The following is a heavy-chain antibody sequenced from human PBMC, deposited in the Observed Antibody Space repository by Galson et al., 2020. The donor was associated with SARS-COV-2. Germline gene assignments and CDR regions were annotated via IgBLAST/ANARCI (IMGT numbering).Heavy chain of an antibody. CDR2: ISYDGNNK. CDR3: AKSRGGYWYFDV. J-gene: IGHJ2*01. D-gene: IGHD3-16*01. Sequence: LSLTCAASGFTFSSYGMHWVRQAPGKGLEWVAVISYDGNNKYYADSVKGRFTLSRDNSKNTLYLQMNSLRAEDTAVYYCAKSRGGYWYFDVWGRGTLVTVSS. CDR1: GFTFSSYG. V-gene: IGHV3-30*18.